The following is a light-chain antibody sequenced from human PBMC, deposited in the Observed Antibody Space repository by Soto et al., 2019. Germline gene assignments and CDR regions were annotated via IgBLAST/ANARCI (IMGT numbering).Light chain of an antibody. J-gene: IGKJ4*01. CDR1: QSVSSN. CDR3: QQYGSSTLT. CDR2: GAS. Sequence: ETVLTQSPATPSLSPGERATLSWRASQSVSSNLAWYQQKPGQAPRFLSYGASTRATGIPDRFSGSGSGTDFTLTISRLENEDFAVYYCQQYGSSTLTFGGGTKVDIK. V-gene: IGKV3-20*01.